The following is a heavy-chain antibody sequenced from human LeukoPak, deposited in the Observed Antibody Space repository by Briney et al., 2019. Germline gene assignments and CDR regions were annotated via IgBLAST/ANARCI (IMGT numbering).Heavy chain of an antibody. CDR1: GGSISSGGYS. J-gene: IGHJ3*02. D-gene: IGHD3-16*01. V-gene: IGHV4-30-2*01. CDR2: IYHSGST. CDR3: ARVALPVGEAFDI. Sequence: SQTLSLTCAVSGGSISSGGYSWSWIRQPPGKGLEWIGYIYHSGSTYYNPSLKSRVTISVDRPKNQFSLKLSSVTAADTAVYYCARVALPVGEAFDIWGQGTMVTVSS.